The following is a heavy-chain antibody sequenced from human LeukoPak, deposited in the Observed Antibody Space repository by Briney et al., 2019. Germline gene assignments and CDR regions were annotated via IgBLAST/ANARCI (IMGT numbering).Heavy chain of an antibody. CDR2: ISSSSSYI. CDR1: GFTFSSYS. CDR3: ARDVAGYCSSTSCYGDFDY. Sequence: GGSLRLSCAASGFTFSSYSMNWVRQAPGKGLEWVSSISSSSSYIYYADSVKGRFTISRDNAKNSLYLQMNSLRAEDTAVYYCARDVAGYCSSTSCYGDFDYWGQGTLVTVPS. D-gene: IGHD2-2*01. J-gene: IGHJ4*02. V-gene: IGHV3-21*01.